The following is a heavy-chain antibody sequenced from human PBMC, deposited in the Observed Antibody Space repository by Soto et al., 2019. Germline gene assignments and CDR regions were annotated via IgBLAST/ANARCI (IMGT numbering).Heavy chain of an antibody. CDR1: GGTFSSYA. V-gene: IGHV1-69*13. CDR3: ARDGSLGVRAMPPRFWFDS. CDR2: IIPIFGTA. J-gene: IGHJ5*02. Sequence: SVKVSCKASGGTFSSYAISWVRQAPGQGLEWMGGIIPIFGTANYAQKFQGRVTITADESTSTAYMELSSLRSEVTAVYYCARDGSLGVRAMPPRFWFDSWGQGTMVTVSS. D-gene: IGHD2-2*01.